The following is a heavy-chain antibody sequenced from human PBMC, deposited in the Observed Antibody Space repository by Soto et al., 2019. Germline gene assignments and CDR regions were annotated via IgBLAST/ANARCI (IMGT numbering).Heavy chain of an antibody. Sequence: QVQLVQSGAEVKKPGASVKVSCKASGYTFTDYYIHWVRQAPGQGLEWMGMINPSGGSTDYAQKFRGRVTMTRDTSTGTVYMELRSLRSEDTAVYYCARPPFPGCLNAVCYPFDYWGQGTLVTVSS. CDR3: ARPPFPGCLNAVCYPFDY. CDR2: INPSGGST. V-gene: IGHV1-46*01. CDR1: GYTFTDYY. J-gene: IGHJ4*02. D-gene: IGHD2-8*01.